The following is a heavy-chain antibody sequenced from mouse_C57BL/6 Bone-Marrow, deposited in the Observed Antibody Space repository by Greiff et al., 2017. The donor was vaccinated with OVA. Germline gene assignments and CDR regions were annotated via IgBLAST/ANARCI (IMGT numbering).Heavy chain of an antibody. CDR3: ARRWFDY. J-gene: IGHJ2*01. CDR1: GYTFTSYW. V-gene: IGHV1-52*01. Sequence: QVQLKESGAELVRPGSSVKLSCKASGYTFTSYWMHWVKQRPIQGLEWIGNIDPSDSETHYNQKFKDKATLTVDKSSSTAYMQLSSLTSEDSAVYYCARRWFDYWGQGTTLTVSS. CDR2: IDPSDSET.